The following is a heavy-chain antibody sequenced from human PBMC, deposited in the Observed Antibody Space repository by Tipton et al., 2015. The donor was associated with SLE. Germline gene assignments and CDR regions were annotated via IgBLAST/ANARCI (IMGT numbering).Heavy chain of an antibody. V-gene: IGHV4-61*09. CDR3: AREQWLVLWGYFDY. D-gene: IGHD6-19*01. CDR2: IYTSEST. J-gene: IGHJ4*02. CDR1: GDSLNSGTYY. Sequence: TLSLTCTVSGDSLNSGTYYWSWIRQPAGKGLEWIGNIYTSESTNYNPSLKSRVTISVDTSKNQVSLKLTSVTAADTAVYYCAREQWLVLWGYFDYWGQGSLGTVSS.